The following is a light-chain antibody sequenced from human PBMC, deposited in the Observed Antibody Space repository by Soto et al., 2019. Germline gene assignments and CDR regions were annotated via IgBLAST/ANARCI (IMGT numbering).Light chain of an antibody. CDR1: QSVSSS. CDR2: GAS. CDR3: QQSNNWPWT. J-gene: IGKJ1*01. Sequence: EIVMTQSPATLSVSPGERDTLSCRASQSVSSSLAWYQQKPGQAPRLLIYGASTRATGIPARFSGSGSGTEFNLTISSLQSEDFAVYYCQQSNNWPWTFGQGTKVDIK. V-gene: IGKV3-15*01.